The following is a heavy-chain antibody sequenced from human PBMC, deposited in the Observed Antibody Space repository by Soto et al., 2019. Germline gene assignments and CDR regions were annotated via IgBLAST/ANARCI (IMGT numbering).Heavy chain of an antibody. J-gene: IGHJ5*02. CDR3: PGSGGDDILTGGSNWFDP. CDR2: MNPNGGNT. D-gene: IGHD3-9*01. CDR1: GYTFTSYD. V-gene: IGHV1-8*01. Sequence: QVQLVQSGAEVKKPGASVKVSCKASGYTFTSYDINWVRQATGQGLEWMGWMNPNGGNTGYAQKFQGGDSTTRNTSIRTAHLELSSLRSEDPAVYYCPGSGGDDILTGGSNWFDPWGQGILVTVSS.